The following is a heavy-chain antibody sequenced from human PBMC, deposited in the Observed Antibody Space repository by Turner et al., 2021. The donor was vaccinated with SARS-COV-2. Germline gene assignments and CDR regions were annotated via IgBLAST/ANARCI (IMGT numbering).Heavy chain of an antibody. CDR2: ISYDGINK. Sequence: QVQLVASRGGVVQPGRSVRLSWAASGFAFSSYTTHWVRQALGKGLECLSVISYDGINKYYEDSVKGRFTISRDNSKNTLYLQMNILRAEDTAVYYCARDTGDFDLWGRGTLVTVSS. CDR3: ARDTGDFDL. CDR1: GFAFSSYT. V-gene: IGHV3-30-3*01. D-gene: IGHD3-10*01. J-gene: IGHJ2*01.